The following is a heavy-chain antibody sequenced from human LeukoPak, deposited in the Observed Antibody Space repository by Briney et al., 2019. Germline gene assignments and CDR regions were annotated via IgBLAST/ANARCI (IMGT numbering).Heavy chain of an antibody. Sequence: GASVKVSCKTSGYTFTSYYIHWLRQAPGQGFEWLGWSDPNSGATKYEHFQGRVTMTWDTSIDTAYMELTRLRSDDTAVYYCARERGNYDILTDYYEGNGFDPWGQGTLVTVSS. D-gene: IGHD3-9*01. CDR2: SDPNSGAT. CDR3: ARERGNYDILTDYYEGNGFDP. CDR1: GYTFTSYY. V-gene: IGHV1-2*02. J-gene: IGHJ5*02.